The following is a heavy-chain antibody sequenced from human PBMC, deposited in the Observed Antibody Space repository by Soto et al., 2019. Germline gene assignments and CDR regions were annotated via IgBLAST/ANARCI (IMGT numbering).Heavy chain of an antibody. D-gene: IGHD6-13*01. CDR2: IYYSGST. CDR1: GGSISSYY. V-gene: IGHV4-59*01. J-gene: IGHJ4*02. CDR3: ARGSTAYRSSWYRY. Sequence: QVQLQESGPGLVKPSETLSLTCTVSGGSISSYYWSWIRQPPGKGLEWIGYIYYSGSTNYNPSLQSRVTISVDTSKNQFSLKLSSVTAADTAVYYCARGSTAYRSSWYRYWGQGTLVTVSS.